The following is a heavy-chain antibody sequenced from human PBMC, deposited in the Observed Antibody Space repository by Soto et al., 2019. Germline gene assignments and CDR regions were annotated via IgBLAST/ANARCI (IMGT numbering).Heavy chain of an antibody. J-gene: IGHJ4*02. CDR3: AKDLSGGCDYYFDY. CDR2: ISWNSGSI. Sequence: PVGPMRLSCAASGLNIVDYAVHRVRQAQGKGLEWVSGISWNSGSIGYADSVKGRFTISRDNAKNSLYLQMNSLRAEDTAFYFCAKDLSGGCDYYFDYWGQGILGTVYS. V-gene: IGHV3-9*01. D-gene: IGHD2-21*02. CDR1: GLNIVDYA.